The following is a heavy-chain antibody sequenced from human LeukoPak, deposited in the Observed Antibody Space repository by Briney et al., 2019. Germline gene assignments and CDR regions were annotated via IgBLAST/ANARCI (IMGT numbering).Heavy chain of an antibody. Sequence: SVKVSCKASEYSFVSYYIHWVRQAPGEGLEWVGLIHPNDGIRNYAQKFQNRVTMTVDRSTTTFYMELSSLTSEDTAVYYWTRDRPHNWFDPWGQGTLVTVSP. CDR2: IHPNDGIR. CDR1: EYSFVSYY. V-gene: IGHV1-46*01. J-gene: IGHJ5*02. CDR3: TRDRPHNWFDP.